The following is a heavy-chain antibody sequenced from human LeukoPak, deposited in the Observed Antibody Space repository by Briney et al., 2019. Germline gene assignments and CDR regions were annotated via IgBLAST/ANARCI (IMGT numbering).Heavy chain of an antibody. CDR3: ARDGIYGSGSYYKPGLDY. Sequence: SETLSLTCAVYGGSFSGYYWSWIRQPPGKGLEWIGEINHSGSTNYNPSLKSRVTISVDTSKNQFSLKLSSVTAADTAVYYCARDGIYGSGSYYKPGLDYWGQGTLVTVSS. CDR2: INHSGST. J-gene: IGHJ4*02. CDR1: GGSFSGYY. V-gene: IGHV4-34*01. D-gene: IGHD3-10*01.